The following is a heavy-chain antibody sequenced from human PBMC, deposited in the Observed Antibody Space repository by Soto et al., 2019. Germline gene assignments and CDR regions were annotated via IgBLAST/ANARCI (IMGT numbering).Heavy chain of an antibody. CDR3: AKEESYYDSSGYYYLPFDY. CDR1: GFTFSSYA. Sequence: GGSLRLSCAASGFTFSSYAMSWVRQAPGKGLEWVSAISGSGGSTYYADSVKGRFTISRDNSKNTLYLQMKSLRSEDTAVYYCAKEESYYDSSGYYYLPFDYWGQGTLVTVSS. J-gene: IGHJ4*02. CDR2: ISGSGGST. V-gene: IGHV3-23*01. D-gene: IGHD3-22*01.